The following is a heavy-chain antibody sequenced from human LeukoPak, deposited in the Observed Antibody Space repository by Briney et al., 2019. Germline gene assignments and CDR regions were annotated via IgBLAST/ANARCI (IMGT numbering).Heavy chain of an antibody. CDR1: GGSFSGYY. V-gene: IGHV4-59*01. D-gene: IGHD6-19*01. CDR3: ARSRGGWANWFDP. Sequence: PSETLSLTCAVYGGSFSGYYWSWIRQPPGKGLEWIGYIYYSGSTNYNPSLKSRVTISVDTSKNQFSLKLSSVTAADTAVYYCARSRGGWANWFDPWGQGTLVTVSS. CDR2: IYYSGST. J-gene: IGHJ5*02.